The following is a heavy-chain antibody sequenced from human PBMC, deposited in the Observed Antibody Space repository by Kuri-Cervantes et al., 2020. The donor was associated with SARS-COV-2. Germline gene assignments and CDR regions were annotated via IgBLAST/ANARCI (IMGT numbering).Heavy chain of an antibody. CDR1: GGTFSNYA. CDR2: IIPIFGTA. J-gene: IGHJ4*02. CDR3: ARGRTSGVLTAILW. D-gene: IGHD2-21*02. Sequence: SVKVSCKASGGTFSNYAISWVRQAPGQGLEWMGGIIPIFGTANYAQKFQDRVTITADVSTTTAYMELSSLRSDDTAVYYCARGRTSGVLTAILWWGQGTLVTVSS. V-gene: IGHV1-69*13.